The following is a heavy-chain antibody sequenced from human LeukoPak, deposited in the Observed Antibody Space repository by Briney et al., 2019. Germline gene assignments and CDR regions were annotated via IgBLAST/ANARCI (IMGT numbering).Heavy chain of an antibody. V-gene: IGHV3-15*01. CDR3: TSQTYYDFWSGYRDDAFDI. J-gene: IGHJ3*02. Sequence: GGSLILSCAASGFTFSNAWMSWVRQAPGKGLEWVGRIKSKTDGGTTDYAAPVKGRFTISRDGSKNTLYLQMNSLKTEDTAVYYCTSQTYYDFWSGYRDDAFDIWGQGTMVTVSS. CDR2: IKSKTDGGTT. CDR1: GFTFSNAW. D-gene: IGHD3-3*01.